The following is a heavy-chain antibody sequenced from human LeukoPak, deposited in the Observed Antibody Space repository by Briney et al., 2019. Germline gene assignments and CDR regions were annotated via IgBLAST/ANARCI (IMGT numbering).Heavy chain of an antibody. CDR2: ISSSGSTI. D-gene: IGHD2-21*02. CDR3: ASPTAYSSNL. CDR1: GFTFSSYE. Sequence: QPGGSLRLSWAASGFTFSSYEMNWVRQAPGKGLEWVSYISSSGSTIYYADSVKGRFTISRDNAKNSLYLQMNSLRAEDTAVYYCASPTAYSSNLWGQGTMVTVSS. V-gene: IGHV3-48*03. J-gene: IGHJ3*01.